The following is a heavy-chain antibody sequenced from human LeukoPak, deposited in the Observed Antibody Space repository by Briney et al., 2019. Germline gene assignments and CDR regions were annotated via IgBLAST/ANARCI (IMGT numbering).Heavy chain of an antibody. CDR3: ASSPNDSGSYWGYYYCCYRDV. V-gene: IGHV1-69*05. D-gene: IGHD1-26*01. Sequence: SSVKVSCKPSGVCLINFAFSWVRQAPGQRLEWMGGIIPIFGAPNYAQKFQGRVTISTDESTDTAYMELDSLRAEDTAVYYCASSPNDSGSYWGYYYCCYRDVGGKGTTVSVS. J-gene: IGHJ6*03. CDR1: GVCLINFA. CDR2: IIPIFGAP.